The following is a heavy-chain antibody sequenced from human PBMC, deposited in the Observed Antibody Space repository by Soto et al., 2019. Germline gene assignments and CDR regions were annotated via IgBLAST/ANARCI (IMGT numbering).Heavy chain of an antibody. CDR2: INPNSGGT. CDR3: ARGGEQWLVRGYYYYYYGMDV. CDR1: GYTFTGYY. D-gene: IGHD6-19*01. J-gene: IGHJ6*02. Sequence: RASVKVSCKASGYTFTGYYMHWVRQAPGQGLEWMGWINPNSGGTNYAQKFQGRVTMTRDTSISTAYMELSRLRSDDTAVYYCARGGEQWLVRGYYYYYYGMDVWGQGTTVTVSS. V-gene: IGHV1-2*02.